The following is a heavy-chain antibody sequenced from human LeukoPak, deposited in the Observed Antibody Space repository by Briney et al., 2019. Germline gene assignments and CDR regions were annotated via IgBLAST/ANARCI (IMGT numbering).Heavy chain of an antibody. CDR3: AREGPYSGYDP. CDR2: ISYDGSNK. CDR1: GFTFSSYA. D-gene: IGHD5-12*01. V-gene: IGHV3-30*14. Sequence: PGGSLRLSCAASGFTFSSYAMHWVRQAPGKGLEWVAVISYDGSNKYYADSVKGRFTISRDNSKNTLYLQMNSLRAEDTAVYYCAREGPYSGYDPWGQGTLVTVSS. J-gene: IGHJ5*02.